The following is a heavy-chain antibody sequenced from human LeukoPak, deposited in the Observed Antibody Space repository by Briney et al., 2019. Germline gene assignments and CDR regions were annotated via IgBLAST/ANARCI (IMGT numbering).Heavy chain of an antibody. V-gene: IGHV3-23*01. CDR3: AKGATAMEFFDC. D-gene: IGHD5-18*01. CDR1: GFTSSSYA. CDR2: ISGSGGST. Sequence: GGSLRLSCAASGFTSSSYAMSWVRQAPGKGLEWVSGISGSGGSTFYADSLKGRFTIPRDISKNTLYLQMNSLRAEDTAVYYCAKGATAMEFFDCWGQGTLVTVSS. J-gene: IGHJ4*02.